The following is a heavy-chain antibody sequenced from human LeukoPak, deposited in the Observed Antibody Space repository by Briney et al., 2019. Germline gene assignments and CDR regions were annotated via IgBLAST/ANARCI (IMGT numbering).Heavy chain of an antibody. V-gene: IGHV1-69*10. CDR2: IIPILGIA. D-gene: IGHD2-15*01. J-gene: IGHJ6*02. CDR1: GGTFSSYA. CDR3: ARYCSGGSCYYYYYGMDV. Sequence: SVKVSCKASGGTFSSYAISWVRQAPAQGLEWMGGIIPILGIANYAQKFQGRVTITADKSTSTAYTELSSLRSEDTAVYYCARYCSGGSCYYYYYGMDVWGQGTTVTVSS.